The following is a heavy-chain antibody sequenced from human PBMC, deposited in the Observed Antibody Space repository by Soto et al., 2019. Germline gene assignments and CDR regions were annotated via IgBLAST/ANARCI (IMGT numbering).Heavy chain of an antibody. D-gene: IGHD3-10*01. CDR2: IFHNGHA. CDR1: GGAINTENYY. V-gene: IGHV4-39*01. Sequence: ETLSLTCSVSGGAINTENYYWGWIRQSPGQGLEWIGSIFHNGHANYNPSLKGRVTISQDMSKNQFFLTLTSLTAADTTVYYCATLPVPASRHIDFDYWGQGALVTVSS. J-gene: IGHJ4*02. CDR3: ATLPVPASRHIDFDY.